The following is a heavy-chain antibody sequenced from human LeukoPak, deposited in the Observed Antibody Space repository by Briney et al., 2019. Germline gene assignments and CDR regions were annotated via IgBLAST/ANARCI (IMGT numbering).Heavy chain of an antibody. V-gene: IGHV3-21*01. CDR3: AREGRSTSVWCSGGSCYDFDY. D-gene: IGHD2-15*01. CDR1: GFTFSTYN. J-gene: IGHJ4*02. Sequence: GGSLRLSCAASGFTFSTYNMNRVRQPPGKGLEWVSSISNTKNEMYYADSVKGRLTISRNNAKNSLYLQMNSLRAEDTAVYYCAREGRSTSVWCSGGSCYDFDYWGQGVLVTVSS. CDR2: ISNTKNEM.